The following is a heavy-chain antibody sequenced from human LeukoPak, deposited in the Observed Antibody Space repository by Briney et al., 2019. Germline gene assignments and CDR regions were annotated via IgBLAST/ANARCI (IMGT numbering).Heavy chain of an antibody. CDR3: AREGEYYDILTGYYGFDY. D-gene: IGHD3-9*01. V-gene: IGHV3-48*02. CDR2: IRSSSSTI. Sequence: GGSLRLSWAASGFAFSSYSMNWVRPAPGKGLEWVSYIRSSSSTIYYADSVKGRFTISRDNAKNSLYLQMNSLRDEDTAVYYCAREGEYYDILTGYYGFDYWGQGTLVTVSS. CDR1: GFAFSSYS. J-gene: IGHJ4*02.